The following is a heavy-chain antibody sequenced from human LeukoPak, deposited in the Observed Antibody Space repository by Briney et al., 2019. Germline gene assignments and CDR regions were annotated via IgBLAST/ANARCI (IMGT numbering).Heavy chain of an antibody. CDR3: ARHSLNDFWSGLTNWFDL. CDR2: IYTSGSS. D-gene: IGHD3-3*01. Sequence: SETLSLTCNVSSDSFSGYYWGWLRQPAGKGLEWIGRIYTSGSSNYNPSLKSRITMSVDTSKNQFSLQLTSVTAADTAVYYCARHSLNDFWSGLTNWFDLWGQGTLVTVSS. V-gene: IGHV4-4*07. J-gene: IGHJ5*02. CDR1: SDSFSGYY.